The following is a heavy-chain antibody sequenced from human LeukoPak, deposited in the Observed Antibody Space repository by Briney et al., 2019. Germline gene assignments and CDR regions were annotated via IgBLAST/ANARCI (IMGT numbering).Heavy chain of an antibody. J-gene: IGHJ5*02. D-gene: IGHD6-13*01. CDR2: ISSSSSTI. CDR3: VTGSSWDGRQNWFDP. CDR1: GFTFSSYS. V-gene: IGHV3-48*04. Sequence: GGSLRLSCAASGFTFSSYSMNWVRQAPGKGLEWVSYISSSSSTIYYADSVKGRFTISRDNAKNSLYLQMNSLRAEDTAVYYCVTGSSWDGRQNWFDPWGQGTLVTVSS.